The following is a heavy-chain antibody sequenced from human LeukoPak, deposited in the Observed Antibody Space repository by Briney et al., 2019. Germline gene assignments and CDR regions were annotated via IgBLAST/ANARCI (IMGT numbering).Heavy chain of an antibody. V-gene: IGHV1-69*13. CDR3: ASFSYYDFWSGYSWFDP. D-gene: IGHD3-3*01. CDR1: AGTFSSYA. Sequence: GASVKVSCKASAGTFSSYAISWVRQAPGQGLEWMGGIIPIFGTANYAQKFQGRVTITADESTSTAYMELSSLRSEDTAVYYCASFSYYDFWSGYSWFDPWGQGTLVTVSS. CDR2: IIPIFGTA. J-gene: IGHJ5*02.